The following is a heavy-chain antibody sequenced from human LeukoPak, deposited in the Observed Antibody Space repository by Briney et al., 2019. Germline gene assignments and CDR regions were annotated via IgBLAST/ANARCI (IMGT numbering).Heavy chain of an antibody. D-gene: IGHD3-10*01. Sequence: GESLKTSYKGSGYSFSTHWIGWVRQMPGKGLEWMGIIYPGDSDTRYSPSFQGQVTISADKSINTAYLQWSSLKASDTSMYYCARRSSGFDYWGQGTLVTVSS. V-gene: IGHV5-51*01. CDR3: ARRSSGFDY. J-gene: IGHJ4*02. CDR1: GYSFSTHW. CDR2: IYPGDSDT.